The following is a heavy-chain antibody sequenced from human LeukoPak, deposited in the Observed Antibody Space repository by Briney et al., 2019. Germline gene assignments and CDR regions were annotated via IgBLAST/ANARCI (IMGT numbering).Heavy chain of an antibody. V-gene: IGHV3-23*01. D-gene: IGHD6-13*01. J-gene: IGHJ4*02. Sequence: GGSLRLSCAASGFTFSSYAMSWVRQAPGKGLEWVSAISGSGGSTYYADSVKGRFTISRDNSKNTLYLQMNSLRAEDTAVYYCAKDMGYSSRGMFYSGYWGQGTLVTVSS. CDR2: ISGSGGST. CDR1: GFTFSSYA. CDR3: AKDMGYSSRGMFYSGY.